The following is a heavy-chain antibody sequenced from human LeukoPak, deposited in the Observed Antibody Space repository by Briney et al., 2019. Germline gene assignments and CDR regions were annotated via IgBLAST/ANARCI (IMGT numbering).Heavy chain of an antibody. CDR3: ARDPRGPPNIVVVTPGAFDI. CDR1: GYTFTGYY. Sequence: GASVKVSCKASGYTFTGYYMHWVRQAPGQGLEWMGWINPNSGGTNYAQKFQGRVTMTRDTSISTAYMELSRLRSDDTAVYYCARDPRGPPNIVVVTPGAFDIWGQGTMVTVSS. V-gene: IGHV1-2*02. J-gene: IGHJ3*02. D-gene: IGHD2-21*02. CDR2: INPNSGGT.